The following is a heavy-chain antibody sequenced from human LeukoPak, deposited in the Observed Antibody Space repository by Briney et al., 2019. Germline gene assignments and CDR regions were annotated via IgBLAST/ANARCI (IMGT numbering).Heavy chain of an antibody. Sequence: KPSETLSLTCTVFGGSISSYYWSWIRQPPGKGLEWIGYIYYSGSTNYNPSLKSRVTISVDTSKNQFSLKLSSVTAADTAVYYCARLDSSGYYYLEYWGQGTLVTVSS. J-gene: IGHJ4*02. V-gene: IGHV4-59*08. CDR1: GGSISSYY. CDR3: ARLDSSGYYYLEY. D-gene: IGHD3-22*01. CDR2: IYYSGST.